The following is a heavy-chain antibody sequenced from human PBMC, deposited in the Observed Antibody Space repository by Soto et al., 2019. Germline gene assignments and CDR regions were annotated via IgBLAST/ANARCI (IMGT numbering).Heavy chain of an antibody. CDR3: ASRTGYDYRHLFYYYYYGMDV. CDR2: IYYSGST. J-gene: IGHJ6*02. Sequence: PSETLSLTCTVAGGSISSSSYYWGWIGETAGKGREWIGSIYYSGSTYSHPSLESRVTISVDTSKNQFSLKLSSVTAADTAVYYCASRTGYDYRHLFYYYYYGMDVWGQGTTVT. V-gene: IGHV4-39*01. D-gene: IGHD5-12*01. CDR1: GGSISSSSYY.